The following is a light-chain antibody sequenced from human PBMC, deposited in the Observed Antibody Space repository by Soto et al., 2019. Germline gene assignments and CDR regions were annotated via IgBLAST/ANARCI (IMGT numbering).Light chain of an antibody. CDR1: SSDVGGYNF. J-gene: IGLJ3*02. V-gene: IGLV2-11*01. CDR3: TSYAGSYTLWV. CDR2: DVT. Sequence: QSVLAQPRSVSGSPGRSVTISCTGTSSDVGGYNFVSWYQQYPGKATKLIIYDVTKRPSGVPSRFSGSKSGNTASLTISGLLAADEADYYCTSYAGSYTLWVFGGGTKVTVL.